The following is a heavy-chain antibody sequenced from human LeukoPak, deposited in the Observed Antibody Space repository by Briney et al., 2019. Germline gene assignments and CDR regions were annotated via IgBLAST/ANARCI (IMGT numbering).Heavy chain of an antibody. J-gene: IGHJ5*02. D-gene: IGHD5-12*01. CDR1: GGSISSYY. CDR2: IYYSGST. V-gene: IGHV4-59*01. CDR3: AREVASSPNWFDP. Sequence: SETLSLTCTVSGGSISSYYWSWIRQPSGKGLEWIGYIYYSGSTNYNPSLKSRVTISVDTSKNQFSLKLSSVTAADTAVYYCAREVASSPNWFDPWGQGTLVTVSS.